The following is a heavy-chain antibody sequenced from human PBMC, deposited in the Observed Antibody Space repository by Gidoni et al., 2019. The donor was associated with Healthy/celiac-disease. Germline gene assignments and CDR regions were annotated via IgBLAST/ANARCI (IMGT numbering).Heavy chain of an antibody. J-gene: IGHJ3*02. CDR2: IIPIFGTA. CDR1: AGPFSSYA. V-gene: IGHV1-69*01. CDR3: ASGRVVVTAMVAFDI. D-gene: IGHD2-21*02. Sequence: QVQLVQSGAEVKQPGSSVQVSCKASAGPFSSYAISWVRQAPGQGLEWMGGIIPIFGTANYAQKFQGRVTITADESTSTAYMELSSLRSEDTAVYYCASGRVVVTAMVAFDIWGQGTMVTVSS.